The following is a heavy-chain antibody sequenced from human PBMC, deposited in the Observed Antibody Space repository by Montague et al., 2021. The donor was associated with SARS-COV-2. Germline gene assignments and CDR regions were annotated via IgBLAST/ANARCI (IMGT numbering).Heavy chain of an antibody. Sequence: SETLSLTCTVSGDSISTYYWSWIRQPPGKGLEWIGYIYYNGYTNYNLSLRSRVTISVDTSKNQSSLRLSSVTAADTAVYFCARGGATYYYDTSGYVNAFDTWGQGTMVTVSS. CDR1: GDSISTYY. V-gene: IGHV4-59*01. J-gene: IGHJ3*02. D-gene: IGHD3-22*01. CDR3: ARGGATYYYDTSGYVNAFDT. CDR2: IYYNGYT.